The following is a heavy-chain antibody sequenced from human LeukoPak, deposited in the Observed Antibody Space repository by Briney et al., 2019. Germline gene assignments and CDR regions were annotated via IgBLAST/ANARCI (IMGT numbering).Heavy chain of an antibody. CDR3: TRRSYGLGFAY. V-gene: IGHV4-38-2*01. Sequence: SQTLSLTCAVSGYSITSGYYWGWIRQPPGKGLEWIGSVYHTGNTYYNPSLKSRVTISIDASKNQFSLRLRSVTAADTAVYCFTRRSYGLGFAYWGQGHVVTVSS. CDR2: VYHTGNT. CDR1: GYSITSGYY. J-gene: IGHJ4*02. D-gene: IGHD4-17*01.